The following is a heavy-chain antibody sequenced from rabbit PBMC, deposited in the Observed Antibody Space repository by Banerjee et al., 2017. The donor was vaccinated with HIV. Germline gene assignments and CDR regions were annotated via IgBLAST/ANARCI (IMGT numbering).Heavy chain of an antibody. J-gene: IGHJ4*01. Sequence: QSLEESGGDLVKPEGSLTLTCTASGIDFSSYYYMCWVRQAPGKGLEWIACIYTGSSGSTYYASWAKGRFTISKTSSTTVTLQMTSLTAADTATYFCAGYGGTSHYNLWGPGTLVTVS. V-gene: IGHV1S40*01. CDR2: IYTGSSGST. D-gene: IGHD8-1*01. CDR3: AGYGGTSHYNL. CDR1: GIDFSSYYY.